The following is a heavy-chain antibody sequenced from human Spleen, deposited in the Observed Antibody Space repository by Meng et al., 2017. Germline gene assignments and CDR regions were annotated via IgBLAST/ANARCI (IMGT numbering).Heavy chain of an antibody. V-gene: IGHV1-2*06. CDR1: AYAFGSYG. CDR2: INPDSGT. CDR3: AKDLSGSIDY. D-gene: IGHD2/OR15-2a*01. Sequence: QVLLLQSGPEVKKPGASVRVSCKASAYAFGSYGISWVRQAPGQGLEWMGRINPDSGTNYAQRFQGRVTLTWDTSISTAYMDLSSLRSDDTAMYYCAKDLSGSIDYWGQGTLVTVSS. J-gene: IGHJ4*02.